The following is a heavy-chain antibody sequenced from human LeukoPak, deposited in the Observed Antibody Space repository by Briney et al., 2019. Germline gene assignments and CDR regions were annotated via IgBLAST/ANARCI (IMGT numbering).Heavy chain of an antibody. Sequence: GGSLRLSCVASGFTFSRYGMHWVRQAPGKGLEWVAVISYDGSNKYYADSVKGRFTISRDNSKNTLYLQMNSLRAEDTAVYYCAKGGYCSSTSCYRGHYYYYYMDVWGKGTTVTISS. J-gene: IGHJ6*03. CDR2: ISYDGSNK. D-gene: IGHD2-2*02. V-gene: IGHV3-30*18. CDR3: AKGGYCSSTSCYRGHYYYYYMDV. CDR1: GFTFSRYG.